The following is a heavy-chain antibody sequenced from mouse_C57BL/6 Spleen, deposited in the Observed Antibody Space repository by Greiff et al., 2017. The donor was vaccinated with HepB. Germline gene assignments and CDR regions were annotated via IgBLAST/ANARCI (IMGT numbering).Heavy chain of an antibody. CDR1: GYTFTDYE. J-gene: IGHJ1*03. CDR2: IDPESGGT. V-gene: IGHV1-15*01. Sequence: VKLMESGAELVRPGASVTLSCKASGYTFTDYEMHWVKQTPVHGLEWIGAIDPESGGTAYNQKFKGQAILTADKSSSTAYMELRSLTSEDSAVYYCTRWRGYWYFDVWGTGTTGTVSS. CDR3: TRWRGYWYFDV.